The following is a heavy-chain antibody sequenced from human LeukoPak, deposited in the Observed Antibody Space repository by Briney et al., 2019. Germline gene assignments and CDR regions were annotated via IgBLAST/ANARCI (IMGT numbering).Heavy chain of an antibody. D-gene: IGHD3-16*02. CDR1: GYSISRSYY. V-gene: IGHV4-38-2*02. CDR2: IYHSGST. J-gene: IGHJ4*02. Sequence: SETLSLTCTVSGYSISRSYYWGWIRQPPGKGREGIGTIYHSGSTYYNPSLKRRVTISVDTSKNQFSLKLSSVTAADTAVYYCARANTFGGVIAYDYWGQGTLVTVSS. CDR3: ARANTFGGVIAYDY.